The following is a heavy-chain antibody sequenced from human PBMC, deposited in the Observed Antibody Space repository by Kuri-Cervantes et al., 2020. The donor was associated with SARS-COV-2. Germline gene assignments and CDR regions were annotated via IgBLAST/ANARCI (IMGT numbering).Heavy chain of an antibody. V-gene: IGHV3-30*18. D-gene: IGHD2-15*01. CDR3: AKTSAGWLFDY. Sequence: GESLKISCAASGFSFSSHDMHWARQAPGKGLEWVALISYDGTNKYYADSVKGRFTISRDNSKNTLYLQMNSLRAEDTAVYTCAKTSAGWLFDYWGQGTLVTVSS. J-gene: IGHJ4*02. CDR1: GFSFSSHD. CDR2: ISYDGTNK.